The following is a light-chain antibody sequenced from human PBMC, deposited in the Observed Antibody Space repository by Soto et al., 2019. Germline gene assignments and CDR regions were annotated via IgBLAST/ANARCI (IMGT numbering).Light chain of an antibody. CDR2: DAS. CDR1: QDIRNG. J-gene: IGKJ1*01. V-gene: IGKV1-6*01. CDR3: LQSYNYPRT. Sequence: AIQMTQSPSSLSASVGDRVTITCRTSQDIRNGLAWYQQKPGKAPNLLIYDASTLPSGVPSRFSGSGSGTDFTLTFSSLQPEDFATYFCLQSYNYPRTFGQGTKVE.